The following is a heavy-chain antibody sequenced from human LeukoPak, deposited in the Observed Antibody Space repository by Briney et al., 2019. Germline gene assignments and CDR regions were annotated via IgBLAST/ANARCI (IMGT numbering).Heavy chain of an antibody. V-gene: IGHV1-69*13. CDR2: ITPIFATP. CDR3: ARQGGSYYLLDY. J-gene: IGHJ4*02. CDR1: GGTFSNYA. Sequence: GASVKVSCKASGGTFSNYAINWVRQAPGQGLEWMGGITPIFATPSYAQKFQGRVTITADESTSTAYMELRGLTSEDTAVYYCARQGGSYYLLDYWGQGTLVTVSS. D-gene: IGHD1-26*01.